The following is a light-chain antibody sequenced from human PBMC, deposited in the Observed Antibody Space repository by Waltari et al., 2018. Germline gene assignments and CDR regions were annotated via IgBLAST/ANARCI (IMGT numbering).Light chain of an antibody. CDR2: DVT. J-gene: IGLJ2*01. CDR1: NSDVGGYNY. CDR3: CSYAGP. Sequence: QSALTQPRSVSGSPGQSVAISCTGTNSDVGGYNYVSWYQQPPGKAPKLMIYDVTSRPSGVPDRFSGSKAGNTASLTISGLQADDEADYYCCSYAGPFGGGTKLTVL. V-gene: IGLV2-11*01.